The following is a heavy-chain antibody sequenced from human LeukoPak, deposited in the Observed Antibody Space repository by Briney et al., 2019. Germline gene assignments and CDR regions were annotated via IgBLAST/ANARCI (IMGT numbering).Heavy chain of an antibody. CDR3: ARVRVTMVRGVHDNWFDP. CDR2: INPNSGGT. J-gene: IGHJ5*02. V-gene: IGHV1-2*02. Sequence: ASVKVFFKASGYTFTGYYMHWVRQAPGQGLEWMGWINPNSGGTNYAQKFQGRVTMTRDTSISTAYMELSRLRSDDTAVYYCARVRVTMVRGVHDNWFDPWGQGTLVTVSS. CDR1: GYTFTGYY. D-gene: IGHD3-10*01.